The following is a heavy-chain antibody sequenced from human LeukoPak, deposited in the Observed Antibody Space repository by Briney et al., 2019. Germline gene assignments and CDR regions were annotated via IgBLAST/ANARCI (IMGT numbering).Heavy chain of an antibody. CDR2: IYYSGST. J-gene: IGHJ6*02. CDR3: ASAVPAAADYYYGMDV. CDR1: GGSISSSSYY. Sequence: SETLSLTCTVSGGSISSSSYYWGWIRQPPGRGLEWIGSIYYSGSTYYNPSLKSRVTISVDTSKNQFSLKLSSVTAADTAVYYCASAVPAAADYYYGMDVWGQGTTVTVSS. D-gene: IGHD2-2*01. V-gene: IGHV4-39*01.